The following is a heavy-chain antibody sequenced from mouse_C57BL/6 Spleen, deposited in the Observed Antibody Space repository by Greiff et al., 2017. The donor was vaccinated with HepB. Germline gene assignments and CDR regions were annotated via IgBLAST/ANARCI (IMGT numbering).Heavy chain of an antibody. CDR3: ARSTYYYGSSYPSYWYFDV. V-gene: IGHV1-7*01. CDR2: INPSSGYT. J-gene: IGHJ1*03. D-gene: IGHD1-1*01. CDR1: GYTFTSYW. Sequence: VQLQESGAELAKPGASVKLSCKASGYTFTSYWMHWVKQRPGQGLEWIGYINPSSGYTKYNQKFKDKATLTADKSSSTAYMQLSSLTYEDSAVYYCARSTYYYGSSYPSYWYFDVWGTGTTVTVSS.